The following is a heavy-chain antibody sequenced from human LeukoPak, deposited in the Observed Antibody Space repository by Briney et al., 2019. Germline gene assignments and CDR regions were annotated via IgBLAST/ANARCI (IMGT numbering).Heavy chain of an antibody. Sequence: GGSLRLSCAASGFSCSSYWMGWVRQAPGKGLEWVANIKQDGSETFYVDFVRGRFTISRDIAENSLYLQMSSLRAEDTAVYYCVREIKLVYNNFPTHFDSWGQGTLVTVSS. CDR3: VREIKLVYNNFPTHFDS. D-gene: IGHD4-11*01. CDR1: GFSCSSYW. J-gene: IGHJ4*02. CDR2: IKQDGSET. V-gene: IGHV3-7*01.